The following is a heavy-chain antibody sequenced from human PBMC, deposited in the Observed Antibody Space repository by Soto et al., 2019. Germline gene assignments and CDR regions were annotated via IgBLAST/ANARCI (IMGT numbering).Heavy chain of an antibody. CDR1: GGSVNTDYW. J-gene: IGHJ5*01. D-gene: IGHD1-1*01. V-gene: IGHV4-4*02. CDR3: ARVRQGCSANNCYFDP. Sequence: SETLSLTCAVSGGSVNTDYWWSWVRQPPGKGLEWIGEVHHSGTTNYIQSLRSRVSVSIDSSKNQFYLNLNSVTAADTAIYYCARVRQGCSANNCYFDPWGQGTQVTVSS. CDR2: VHHSGTT.